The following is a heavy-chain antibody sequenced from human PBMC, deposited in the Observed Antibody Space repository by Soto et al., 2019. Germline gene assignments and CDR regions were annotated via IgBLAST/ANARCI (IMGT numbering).Heavy chain of an antibody. CDR2: ISGSGGST. CDR3: ANVGLLQQLVPVDY. CDR1: GFTFSSYA. J-gene: IGHJ4*02. D-gene: IGHD6-13*01. V-gene: IGHV3-23*01. Sequence: HPGGSLRLSCAASGFTFSSYAMSWVRQAPGKGLEWVSAISGSGGSTYYADSVKGRFTISRDNSKNTLYLQMNSLRAEDTAVYYCANVGLLQQLVPVDYWGQGTLVTVSS.